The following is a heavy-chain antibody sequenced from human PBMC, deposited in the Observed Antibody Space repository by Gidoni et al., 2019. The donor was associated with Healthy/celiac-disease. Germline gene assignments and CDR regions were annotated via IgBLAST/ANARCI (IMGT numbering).Heavy chain of an antibody. D-gene: IGHD3-16*02. CDR3: TTVMITFGGVIVMPTFFDY. V-gene: IGHV3-15*01. CDR1: GFPFRYSL. Sequence: DVQLVESGGGLVMPGGSLRLSWAASGFPFRYSLLSWVRHAPGEGLEWVGRIKSKADGGTTDYAAPVKGRFTISRDDSRNTLYLQMNSLKTEDTAVYYCTTVMITFGGVIVMPTFFDYWGQGTLVTVSS. J-gene: IGHJ4*02. CDR2: IKSKADGGTT.